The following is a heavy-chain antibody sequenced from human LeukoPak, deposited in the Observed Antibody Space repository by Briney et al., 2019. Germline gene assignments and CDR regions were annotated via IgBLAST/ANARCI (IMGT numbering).Heavy chain of an antibody. D-gene: IGHD2-8*01. J-gene: IGHJ4*02. CDR3: ARDRVSVLGREY. V-gene: IGHV1-18*01. CDR2: ISAYNGNT. CDR1: GYTFTGNG. Sequence: ASVKVSCKVSGYTFTGNGLSWVRQAPGQGLEWMGWISAYNGNTNYAQKFQGRVTMTTDTSTSTAYMELRSLRSDDTAVYYCARDRVSVLGREYSGQETLVTVSS.